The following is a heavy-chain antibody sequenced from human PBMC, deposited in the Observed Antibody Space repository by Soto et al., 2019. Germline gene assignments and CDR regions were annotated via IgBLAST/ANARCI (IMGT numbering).Heavy chain of an antibody. CDR1: GYTFTGYY. CDR3: ARDSSPHGTYYYYGMDV. J-gene: IGHJ6*02. D-gene: IGHD6-13*01. CDR2: INPNSGGT. V-gene: IGHV1-2*04. Sequence: ASVKVSCKASGYTFTGYYMHWVRQAPGQGLEWMGWINPNSGGTNYAQKFQGWVTMTRDTSISTAYMELSRLRSDDTAVYYCARDSSPHGTYYYYGMDVWGQGTKVTVSS.